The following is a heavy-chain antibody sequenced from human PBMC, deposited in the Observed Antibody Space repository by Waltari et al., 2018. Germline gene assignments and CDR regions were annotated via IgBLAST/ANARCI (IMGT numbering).Heavy chain of an antibody. CDR2: ISAYNGNK. CDR3: AVYDSSGYHPGY. J-gene: IGHJ4*02. CDR1: GYTFTSYG. Sequence: QVQLLQSGAEVKTPGAPVKVSCKASGYTFTSYGISWVRQAPGQGLEWMGWISAYNGNKNYAQKIQGRVTMTTDTSTSTAYMELRSLRSDDTAVYYCAVYDSSGYHPGYWGQGTLVTVSS. V-gene: IGHV1-18*01. D-gene: IGHD3-22*01.